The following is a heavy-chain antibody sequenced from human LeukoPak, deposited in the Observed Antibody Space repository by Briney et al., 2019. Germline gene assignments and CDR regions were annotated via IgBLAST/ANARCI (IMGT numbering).Heavy chain of an antibody. CDR1: GFTFSSYG. J-gene: IGHJ4*02. CDR3: AKSLRYTASGYDD. CDR2: ISYDGSNK. V-gene: IGHV3-30*18. D-gene: IGHD5-12*01. Sequence: GRSLRLSCAASGFTFSSYGMHWVRQAPGKGLEWVAVISYDGSNKYYADSVKGRFTISRDNSKNTLYLHMNSLRAEDTALYYCAKSLRYTASGYDDWGQGTLVTVSS.